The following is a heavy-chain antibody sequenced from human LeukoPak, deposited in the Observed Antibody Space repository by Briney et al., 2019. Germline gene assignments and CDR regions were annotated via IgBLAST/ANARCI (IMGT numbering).Heavy chain of an antibody. V-gene: IGHV3-9*01. CDR2: ISWNSGSI. J-gene: IGHJ6*03. CDR3: AKGLGYCSSTSCPMDV. CDR1: GFTFDDYA. Sequence: PGGSLRLSCAASGFTFDDYAMHWVRQAPGKGLEWVSGISWNSGSIGYADSVKGRFTISRDNSKNTLYLQMNSLRAEDTAVYYCAKGLGYCSSTSCPMDVWGKGTTVTVSS. D-gene: IGHD2-2*01.